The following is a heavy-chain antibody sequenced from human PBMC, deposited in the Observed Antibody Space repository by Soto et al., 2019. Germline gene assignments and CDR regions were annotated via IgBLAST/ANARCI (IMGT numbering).Heavy chain of an antibody. CDR3: ARVKRGDYYDSSGYYRAYNYYGMDV. J-gene: IGHJ6*02. Sequence: QVQLVQSGAEVKKPGSSVKVSCKASGGTFSSYAISWVRQAPGQGLEWMGGIIPIFGTANYAQKFQGRVTLSAVESTSTAYMELSSLRSEDSAGYYCARVKRGDYYDSSGYYRAYNYYGMDVWCQGTTVTVSS. CDR2: IIPIFGTA. V-gene: IGHV1-69*01. CDR1: GGTFSSYA. D-gene: IGHD3-22*01.